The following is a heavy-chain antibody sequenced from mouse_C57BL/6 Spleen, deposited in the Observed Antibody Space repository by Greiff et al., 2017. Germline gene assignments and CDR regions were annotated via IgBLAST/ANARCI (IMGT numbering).Heavy chain of an antibody. D-gene: IGHD1-1*02. CDR1: GYTFTSYD. CDR2: ISPEDGGT. J-gene: IGHJ4*01. CDR3: ASGRSCAMDY. Sequence: VQLVESGPELVKPGASVRLSCRASGYTFTSYDINWVKQRPGQGLEWIGWISPEDGGTKYNAKFKGKATLTVDTSSSPAYLALHSLTSEDAADYFGASGRSCAMDYWGQGTSVTVSS. V-gene: IGHV1-85*01.